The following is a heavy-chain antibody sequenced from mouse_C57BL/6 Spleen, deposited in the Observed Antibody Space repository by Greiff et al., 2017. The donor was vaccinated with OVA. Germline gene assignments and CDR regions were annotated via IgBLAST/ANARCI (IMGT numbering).Heavy chain of an antibody. D-gene: IGHD2-5*01. Sequence: QVQLQQPGTELVKPGASVKLSCKASGYTFTSYWMHWVKQRPGQGLEWIGNINPSNGGTNYNEKFKSKATLTVDKSSSTAYMQLSSLTSEDSAVYYCARSRYSNYVHHAMDYWGQGTSVTVSS. V-gene: IGHV1-53*01. J-gene: IGHJ4*01. CDR2: INPSNGGT. CDR3: ARSRYSNYVHHAMDY. CDR1: GYTFTSYW.